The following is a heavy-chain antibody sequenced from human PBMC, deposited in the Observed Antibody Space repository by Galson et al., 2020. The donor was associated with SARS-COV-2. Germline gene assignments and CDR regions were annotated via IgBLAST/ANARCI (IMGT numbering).Heavy chain of an antibody. CDR2: IDWDGDK. Sequence: SGPTLVKPTQTLTLTCTFSGFSLSTSGMCVSWIRQPPGKALEWLARIDWDGDKHYSTSLKTRFTISKDTSKNQVVLIMTNMDPVDTATYYCARTWITRTASRTCDYWGQGTLVTVSS. CDR3: ARTWITRTASRTCDY. J-gene: IGHJ4*02. D-gene: IGHD3-10*01. V-gene: IGHV2-70*11. CDR1: GFSLSTSGMC.